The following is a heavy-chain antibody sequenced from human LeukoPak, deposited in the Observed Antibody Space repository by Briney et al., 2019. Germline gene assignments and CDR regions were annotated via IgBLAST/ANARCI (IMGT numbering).Heavy chain of an antibody. J-gene: IGHJ4*02. V-gene: IGHV3-53*05. CDR2: IYSGGST. CDR1: GFTVSSNY. CDR3: AKEKYNFGYFEY. Sequence: GSLRLSCAASGFTVSSNYMSWVRQAPGKGLEWVSVIYSGGSTYYADSVKGRFTVSKDNSKNTLYLQMSSLTVEDTAIYYCAKEKYNFGYFEYWGQGILVTVSS. D-gene: IGHD1-1*01.